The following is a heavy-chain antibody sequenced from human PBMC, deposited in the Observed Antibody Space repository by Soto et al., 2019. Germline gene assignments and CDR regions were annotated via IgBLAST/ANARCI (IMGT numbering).Heavy chain of an antibody. V-gene: IGHV3-33*01. CDR1: GFTFSSYG. J-gene: IGHJ6*02. Sequence: QVQLVESGGGVVQPGRSLRLSCAASGFTFSSYGMHWVRQAPGKGLVWVAVIWYDGSNKYYADSVKGRFTISRDNSKNTLYLQMNSLRAEDTAVYYCARDVPLYGSGSYGMDVWGQGTTVTVSS. D-gene: IGHD3-10*01. CDR2: IWYDGSNK. CDR3: ARDVPLYGSGSYGMDV.